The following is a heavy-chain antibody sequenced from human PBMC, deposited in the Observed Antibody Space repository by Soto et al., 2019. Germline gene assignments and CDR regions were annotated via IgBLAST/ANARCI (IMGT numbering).Heavy chain of an antibody. V-gene: IGHV3-23*01. CDR1: GFTFSSYA. CDR3: AKRRGYYYDSSGYYFDS. J-gene: IGHJ4*02. D-gene: IGHD3-22*01. Sequence: EVQLLESGGGLVQPGGSLRLSCAASGFTFSSYAMSWVRQAPGKGLEWVSAISGSGGSTYYADSVKGRFTISRDNSKNTLYLQMNSLRAEDTAVYYCAKRRGYYYDSSGYYFDSWGQGTLVTVSS. CDR2: ISGSGGST.